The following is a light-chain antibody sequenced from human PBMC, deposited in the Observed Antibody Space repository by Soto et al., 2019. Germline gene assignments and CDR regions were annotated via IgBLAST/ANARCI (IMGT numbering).Light chain of an antibody. V-gene: IGKV3-20*01. CDR3: QQYGSSPLMS. Sequence: GERATLSCRAIQTVSITYLTCYQQKPCQAPRLLIFGASKRATGIPDRFSGSGSGRDFTLTISGLEPEDFAVYYCQQYGSSPLMSFGQGTRLEIK. CDR2: GAS. J-gene: IGKJ5*01. CDR1: QTVSITY.